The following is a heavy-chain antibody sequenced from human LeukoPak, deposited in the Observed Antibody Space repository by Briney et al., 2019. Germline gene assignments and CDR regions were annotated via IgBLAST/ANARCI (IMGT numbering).Heavy chain of an antibody. CDR1: GFTFSGYG. CDR2: IWYDGSNK. Sequence: PGGSLRLSCAASGFTFSGYGMHWVRQAPGKGLEWVAVIWYDGSNKYYADSVKGRFTISRDNSKNTLYLQMNSLGAEDTAVYYCAKMNVLTGYYTPNFDFWGQGTLVTVSS. V-gene: IGHV3-33*06. J-gene: IGHJ4*02. CDR3: AKMNVLTGYYTPNFDF. D-gene: IGHD3-9*01.